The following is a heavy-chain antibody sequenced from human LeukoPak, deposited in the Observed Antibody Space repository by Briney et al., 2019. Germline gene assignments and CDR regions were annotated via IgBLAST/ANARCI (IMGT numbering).Heavy chain of an antibody. D-gene: IGHD5-18*01. CDR1: GYTFTSYD. J-gene: IGHJ6*02. CDR2: MNPNNGNT. CDR3: ARGDTWIQSYRYHALDV. Sequence: ASVKVSCKASGYTFTSYDINWVRQATGQGLEWMGWMNPNNGNTGYAQKFQGRVTMTRNTSISTTYMELSSLRSEDTAVYYCARGDTWIQSYRYHALDVWGQGTTVAVSS. V-gene: IGHV1-8*01.